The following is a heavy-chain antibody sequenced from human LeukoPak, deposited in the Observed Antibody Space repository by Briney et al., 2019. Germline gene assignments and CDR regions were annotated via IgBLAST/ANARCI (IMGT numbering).Heavy chain of an antibody. CDR2: IYSSGST. D-gene: IGHD3-16*01. J-gene: IGHJ4*02. CDR1: GGSITSGSYY. Sequence: SETLSLTCIVSGGSITSGSYYWNWIRQPAGKGLEWIGRIYSSGSTNYNPSLKSRVTISVDTSKNQFSRNLNSVTAADTAVYYCARGRLGDSFDYWGQGILVTVSS. CDR3: ARGRLGDSFDY. V-gene: IGHV4-61*02.